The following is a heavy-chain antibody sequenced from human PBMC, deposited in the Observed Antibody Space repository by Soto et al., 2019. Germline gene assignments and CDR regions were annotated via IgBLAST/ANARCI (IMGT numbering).Heavy chain of an antibody. CDR2: VSSYNGNT. J-gene: IGHJ4*02. CDR3: AREVEGSYSPADF. V-gene: IGHV1-18*01. Sequence: GASVKVSCKTSGYTFTDHGIDWVRQAPGQGLEWVGWVSSYNGNTNYAYNLKDRVIMTTDASTSTAYMELRGLRSDDTAVYYCAREVEGSYSPADFCGQGTPVTVYS. D-gene: IGHD3-10*01. CDR1: GYTFTDHG.